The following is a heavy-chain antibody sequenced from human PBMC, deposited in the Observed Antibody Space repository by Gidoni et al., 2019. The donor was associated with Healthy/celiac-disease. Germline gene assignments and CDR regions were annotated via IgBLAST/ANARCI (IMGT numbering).Heavy chain of an antibody. CDR1: GLTFSRYG. V-gene: IGHV3-33*01. Sequence: QVQLVESGGGVVQPGRSLRLSCAASGLTFSRYGRHWVRQAPGKGLEWVAVIWYDGSNKYYADSVKGRFTISRDNSKNTLYLQMNSLRAEDTAVYYCARDGYCSSTSCYYDYYFDYWGQGTLVTVSS. J-gene: IGHJ4*02. CDR2: IWYDGSNK. CDR3: ARDGYCSSTSCYYDYYFDY. D-gene: IGHD2-2*01.